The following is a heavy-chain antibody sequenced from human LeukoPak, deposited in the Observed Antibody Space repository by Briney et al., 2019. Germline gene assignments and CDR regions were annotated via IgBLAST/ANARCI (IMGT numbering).Heavy chain of an antibody. CDR1: GGSISSSNW. Sequence: AGTLSLTCAVSGGSISSSNWWSWVRQPPGKGLEWIGEIYHSGSCNSDPSFQSRVTISVDNYKHQFSLTLTSVTAADRAVYYCAGITGGITDAFDIWGEGTMVTVSS. CDR2: IYHSGSC. J-gene: IGHJ3*02. CDR3: AGITGGITDAFDI. V-gene: IGHV4-4*02. D-gene: IGHD4-23*01.